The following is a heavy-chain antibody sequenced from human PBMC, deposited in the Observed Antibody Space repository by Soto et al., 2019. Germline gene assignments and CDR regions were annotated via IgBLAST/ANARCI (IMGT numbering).Heavy chain of an antibody. V-gene: IGHV4-30-2*01. CDR3: ARGRSTSGYPNFAP. CDR1: GGFIIPRAFS. Sequence: KLPVTYAVSGGFIIPRAFSWNWIRQPPGKGLEWVGYIYHEGSTYYTPSLKGRATISVDRSKNYFSLKLSSVTAADTGVYFCARGRSTSGYPNFAPWAHGTLLTGS. J-gene: IGHJ5*02. D-gene: IGHD3-22*01. CDR2: IYHEGST.